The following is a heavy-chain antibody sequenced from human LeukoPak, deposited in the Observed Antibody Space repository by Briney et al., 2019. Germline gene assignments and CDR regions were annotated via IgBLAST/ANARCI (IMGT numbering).Heavy chain of an antibody. V-gene: IGHV4-59*12. D-gene: IGHD4-23*01. J-gene: IGHJ3*02. CDR1: GGSISTYY. Sequence: MASETLSLTCTVSGGSISTYYWSWIRQPPGKGLEWIGCIYYTGSANYNPSLKSRGTISVDTSKHQFSLKLSTVTAADTAVYYCARGSITVVPAFDIWGQGTMFTVSS. CDR2: IYYTGSA. CDR3: ARGSITVVPAFDI.